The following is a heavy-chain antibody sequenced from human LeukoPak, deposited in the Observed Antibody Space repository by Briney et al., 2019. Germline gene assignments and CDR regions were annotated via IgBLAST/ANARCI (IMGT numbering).Heavy chain of an antibody. Sequence: GGSLRLSCAASGFTVSSNYMSWVRQAPGKGLEWVSVIYSGGSTYYADSVKGRFTISRDNSKNTLYLQMNSLRAEDTAVYYCAKDSWSSGWYDWYFDLWGRGTLVTVSS. CDR3: AKDSWSSGWYDWYFDL. V-gene: IGHV3-53*01. CDR2: IYSGGST. D-gene: IGHD6-19*01. CDR1: GFTVSSNY. J-gene: IGHJ2*01.